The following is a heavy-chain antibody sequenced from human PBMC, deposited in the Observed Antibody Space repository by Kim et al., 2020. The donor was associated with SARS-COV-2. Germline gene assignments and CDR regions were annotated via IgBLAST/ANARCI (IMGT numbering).Heavy chain of an antibody. D-gene: IGHD3-16*01. CDR3: AKSSWGTNWYFDL. CDR1: GGSFGSFY. J-gene: IGHJ2*01. CDR2: IYYHGTT. Sequence: SETQSLTCTVSGGSFGSFYWTWIRQPPGKGLEWLGYIYYHGTTDYNPSLKGRANIAINTSKNQFSLTLKSVTAADTAVYFCAKSSWGTNWYFDLWGRGTL. V-gene: IGHV4-59*01.